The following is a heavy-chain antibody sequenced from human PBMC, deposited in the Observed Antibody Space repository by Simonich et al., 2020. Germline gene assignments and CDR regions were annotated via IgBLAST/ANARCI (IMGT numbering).Heavy chain of an antibody. J-gene: IGHJ4*02. V-gene: IGHV4-59*08. CDR1: GGPISRYY. CDR3: ARLPDY. CDR2: NYYSGST. Sequence: QVQLQESGPGLVKPSETLSLTCTVSGGPISRYYWSWIRQPPGKGLEWIGYNYYSGSTNYTPSLKSRVTIAVDTSKNQCSLKLSSVTAADTAVYYCARLPDYWGQGTLVTVSS.